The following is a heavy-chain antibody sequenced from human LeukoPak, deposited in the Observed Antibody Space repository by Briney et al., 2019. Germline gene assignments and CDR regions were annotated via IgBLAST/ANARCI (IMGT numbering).Heavy chain of an antibody. CDR1: GFTFSKYW. V-gene: IGHV3-74*03. J-gene: IGHJ6*03. CDR2: TYNDGSTT. Sequence: PGGSLRLSCAASGFTFSKYWMHWVRHAPGKGLVRVSRTYNDGSTTTYADSVKGRFTISRDNAKNTLFLQMNSLRAEDTAVYYCARAGQYSGTYDFYYMDVWGKGTSVTISS. D-gene: IGHD1-26*01. CDR3: ARAGQYSGTYDFYYMDV.